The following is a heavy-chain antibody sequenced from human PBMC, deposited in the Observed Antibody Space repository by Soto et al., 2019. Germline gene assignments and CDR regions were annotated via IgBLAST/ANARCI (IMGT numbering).Heavy chain of an antibody. CDR1: GFTFSSNG. CDR2: ISSSSSYI. Sequence: PGGSLRLSCAASGFTFSSNGMNWVRQAPGKGLEWVSSISSSSSYIYYADTVKGRFTISRDNAKNSLYLQMNSLRLEDAAVYYCARGPSYSDSYFDHWGQGTLVTVSS. J-gene: IGHJ4*02. V-gene: IGHV3-21*01. D-gene: IGHD4-17*01. CDR3: ARGPSYSDSYFDH.